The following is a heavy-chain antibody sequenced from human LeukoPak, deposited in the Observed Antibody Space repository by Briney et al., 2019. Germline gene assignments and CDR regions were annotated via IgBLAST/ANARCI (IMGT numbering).Heavy chain of an antibody. CDR3: ARAGIQLWFTTTFDY. CDR1: GGSISSSNW. D-gene: IGHD5-18*01. J-gene: IGHJ4*02. CDR2: IYHSGST. V-gene: IGHV4-4*02. Sequence: SGTLSLTCAVSGGSISSSNWWSWVRQPPGKGLEWIGEIYHSGSTNYNPSLKSRVTISVDKSKNQFSLKLSSVTAADTAVYYCARAGIQLWFTTTFDYWGQGTLVTVSS.